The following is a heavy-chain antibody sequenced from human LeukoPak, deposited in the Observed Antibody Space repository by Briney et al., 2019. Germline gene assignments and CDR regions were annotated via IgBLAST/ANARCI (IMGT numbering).Heavy chain of an antibody. Sequence: SETLSLTCTVSGGSISSGSYYWSWIRQPAGKGLEWIGRIYTSGSTNYNPSLKSRVTISVDTSKNQFSLKLSSVTAADTAVYYCARGFSMIKYCSGGSCSGYNWFDPWGQGTLVTVSS. V-gene: IGHV4-61*02. CDR3: ARGFSMIKYCSGGSCSGYNWFDP. J-gene: IGHJ5*02. CDR1: GGSISSGSYY. CDR2: IYTSGST. D-gene: IGHD2-15*01.